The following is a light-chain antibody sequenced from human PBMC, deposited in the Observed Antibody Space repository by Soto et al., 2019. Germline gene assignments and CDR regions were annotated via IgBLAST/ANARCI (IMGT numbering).Light chain of an antibody. V-gene: IGLV2-14*01. CDR3: SSYTISSSVV. CDR1: SSDVGLYNY. Sequence: QSALTQPASVSRSPGQSITISCTGTSSDVGLYNYVSWYQQHPGKAPKLMIYEVSYRPSGVSNRFSGSKSDNTASLTISGLQAEDEADYYCSSYTISSSVVFGGGTKLTVL. J-gene: IGLJ2*01. CDR2: EVS.